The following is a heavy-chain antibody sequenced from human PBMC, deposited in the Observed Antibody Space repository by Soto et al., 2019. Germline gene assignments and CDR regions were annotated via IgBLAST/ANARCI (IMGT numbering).Heavy chain of an antibody. CDR2: ISSTTNYI. J-gene: IGHJ4*02. CDR3: ARESEDLTSNFDY. Sequence: GSLRLSGAASGFTFTRYSMNWVRQAPGKGLEWVSSISSTTNYIYYGDSMKGRFTISRDNAKNSLYLEMNSLRAEDTAVYYCARESEDLTSNFDYWGQGTLVTVSS. V-gene: IGHV3-21*06. CDR1: GFTFTRYS.